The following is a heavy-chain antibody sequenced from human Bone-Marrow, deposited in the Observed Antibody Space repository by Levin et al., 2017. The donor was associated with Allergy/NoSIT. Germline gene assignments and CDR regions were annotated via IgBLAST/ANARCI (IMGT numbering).Heavy chain of an antibody. CDR3: ARGEVGAATSY. V-gene: IGHV4-59*01. D-gene: IGHD2-15*01. CDR2: IYYSGST. CDR1: GGSISSYY. J-gene: IGHJ4*02. Sequence: SCTVSGGSISSYYWSWIRQPPGKGLEWIGYIYYSGSTNYNPSLKSRVTISVDTSKNQFSLKLSSVTAADTAVYYCARGEVGAATSYWGQGTLVTVSS.